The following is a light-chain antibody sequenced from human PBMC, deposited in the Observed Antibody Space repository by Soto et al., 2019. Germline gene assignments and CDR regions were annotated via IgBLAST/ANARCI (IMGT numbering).Light chain of an antibody. CDR1: SSNIGIDF. CDR2: EDN. CDR3: GAWDISLSGGV. V-gene: IGLV1-51*02. J-gene: IGLJ3*02. Sequence: QSVLTQPPSVSAAPGQEVTISCSGSSSNIGIDFVSWYQHLPGTAPKLLIYEDNKRPSCIPDRFSGSKSGTLATLVITGLQTGDEADYYCGAWDISLSGGVFGGGTKLTVL.